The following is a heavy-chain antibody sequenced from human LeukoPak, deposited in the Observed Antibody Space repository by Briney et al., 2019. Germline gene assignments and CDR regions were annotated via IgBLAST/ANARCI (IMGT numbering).Heavy chain of an antibody. Sequence: TLSLTCTVSGASLSSGNFHWHWLRQPAGTGLELIGRIYASGTTNYNPSLKSRITISVDTSKNQFSLKLSSVTAADTATYYCTRGTGVWGQGTMVTVSS. CDR1: GASLSSGNFH. CDR2: IYASGTT. V-gene: IGHV4-61*02. J-gene: IGHJ3*01. CDR3: TRGTGV.